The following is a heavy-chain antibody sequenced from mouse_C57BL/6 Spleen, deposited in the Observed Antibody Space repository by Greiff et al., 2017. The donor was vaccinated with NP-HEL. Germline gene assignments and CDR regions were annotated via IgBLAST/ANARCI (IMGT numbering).Heavy chain of an antibody. CDR1: GFTFSDYG. J-gene: IGHJ1*03. CDR2: ISNLAYSI. D-gene: IGHD2-5*01. Sequence: EVKVEESGGGLVQPGGSLKLSCAASGFTFSDYGMAWVRQAPRKGPEWVAFISNLAYSIYYADTVTGRFTISRENAKNTLYLEMSSLRSEDTAMYYCARSNRYFDVWGTGTTVTVSS. V-gene: IGHV5-15*04. CDR3: ARSNRYFDV.